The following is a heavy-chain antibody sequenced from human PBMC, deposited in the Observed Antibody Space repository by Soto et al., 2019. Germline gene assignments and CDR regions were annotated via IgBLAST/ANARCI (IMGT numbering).Heavy chain of an antibody. CDR3: ARELPPDL. Sequence: LXXSFASSGFPVSSKYMNWVRQAPGKGLEWVSIIWSAGLTYYADSVRGRFTISRDISKNILFLQMNNLRAEDSAIYYCARELPPDLWGQGTLVTVYS. J-gene: IGHJ5*02. CDR2: IWSAGLT. D-gene: IGHD2-15*01. CDR1: GFPVSSKY. V-gene: IGHV3-53*01.